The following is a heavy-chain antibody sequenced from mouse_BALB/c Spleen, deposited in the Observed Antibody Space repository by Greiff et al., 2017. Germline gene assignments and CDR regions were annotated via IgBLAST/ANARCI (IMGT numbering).Heavy chain of an antibody. Sequence: VQLQQSGAELVRPGTSVKVSCKASGYAFTNYLIEWVKQRPGQGLEWIGVINPGSGGTNYNEKFKGKATLTADKSSSTAYMQLSSLTSDDSAVYCCARNGNYEFDYWGQGTTLTVSS. CDR2: INPGSGGT. V-gene: IGHV1-54*03. D-gene: IGHD2-1*01. CDR1: GYAFTNYL. J-gene: IGHJ2*01. CDR3: ARNGNYEFDY.